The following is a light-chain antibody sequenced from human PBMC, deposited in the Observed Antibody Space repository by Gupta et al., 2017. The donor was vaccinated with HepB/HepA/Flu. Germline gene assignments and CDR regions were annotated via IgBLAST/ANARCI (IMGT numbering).Light chain of an antibody. CDR3: SSYTAITRSVI. CDR2: DVS. Sequence: QSALTQPASVSGFPGQSITMSCIGTSSDIGGYKYVSWYQQLPDKAPKLIIYDVSSRPSGVSIRFSGSKSADTASLTISGLQADDEADYYRSSYTAITRSVIFGGGTKLTVL. V-gene: IGLV2-14*03. J-gene: IGLJ2*01. CDR1: SSDIGGYKY.